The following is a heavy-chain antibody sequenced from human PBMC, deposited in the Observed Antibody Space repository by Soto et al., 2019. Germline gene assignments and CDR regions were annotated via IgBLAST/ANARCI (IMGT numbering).Heavy chain of an antibody. J-gene: IGHJ4*02. V-gene: IGHV4-39*01. CDR1: GESISSSSYY. CDR2: IYYSGRT. Sequence: SETLSLTCIVSGESISSSSYYWGWIRKHPGKGLEWIGSIYYSGRTYYNPPFKWRVTISIDASKNQFSLKLSSVTATDTAVYYCARQRTTVLTQAHFDVWGQAALVTVSS. D-gene: IGHD2-21*02. CDR3: ARQRTTVLTQAHFDV.